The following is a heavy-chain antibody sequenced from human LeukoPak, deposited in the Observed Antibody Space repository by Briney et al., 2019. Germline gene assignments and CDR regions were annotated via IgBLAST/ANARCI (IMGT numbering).Heavy chain of an antibody. Sequence: SETLPLTCAVCGGYFCGYYWRWIPQPPGKGLEWIGEINHSGSNNQHPSLNSRVTISVDTSKNQFSLKLSSVTAADTAVYYCARVGAGYSGGWYKGMWFDPWGQGTLVTVSS. J-gene: IGHJ5*02. CDR2: INHSGSN. CDR3: ARVGAGYSGGWYKGMWFDP. V-gene: IGHV4-34*01. CDR1: GGYFCGYY. D-gene: IGHD6-19*01.